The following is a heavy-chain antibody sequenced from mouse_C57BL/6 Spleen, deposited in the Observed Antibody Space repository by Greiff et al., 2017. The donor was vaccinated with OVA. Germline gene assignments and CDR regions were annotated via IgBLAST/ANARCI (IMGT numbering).Heavy chain of an antibody. CDR3: ARGECWYCEV. V-gene: IGHV5-4*03. CDR2: LSDGGRYT. J-gene: IGHJ1*03. CDR1: GFTFSSYA. Sequence: EVKLVESGGGLVKPGGSLKLSCAASGFTFSSYAMSWVRQTPEKRLEWVASLSDGGRYTYYPDTVKGRFTISRDNAKNNLYLQMSHLKSEDPAMYDCARGECWYCEVWGTGTTVTVSS.